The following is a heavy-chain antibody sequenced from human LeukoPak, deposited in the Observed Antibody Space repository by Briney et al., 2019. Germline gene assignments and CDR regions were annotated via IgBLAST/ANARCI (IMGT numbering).Heavy chain of an antibody. V-gene: IGHV4-61*01. CDR3: ARTYCSGGSCSYTDPYYFDY. CDR2: IYYSGST. CDR1: GGSVSSGSYY. D-gene: IGHD2-15*01. J-gene: IGHJ4*02. Sequence: SETLSLTCTVSGGSVSSGSYYWSWLRQPPGTGLEWVGYIYYSGSTNYNPSLKSRVTISVDTSKNQFSLKLSSVTAADTAVYYCARTYCSGGSCSYTDPYYFDYWGQGTLVTVSS.